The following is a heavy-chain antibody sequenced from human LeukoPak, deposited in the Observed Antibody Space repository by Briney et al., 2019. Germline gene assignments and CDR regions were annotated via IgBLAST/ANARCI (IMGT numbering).Heavy chain of an antibody. Sequence: PSETLSLTCTVSGGSISSYYWSWIRQPPGKGLEWIGYIYYSGSTNHNPSLKSRVTISVDTSKNQFSLKLSSVTAADTAVYYCARGPPSVFLPHFDYWGQGTLVTVSS. J-gene: IGHJ4*02. D-gene: IGHD2/OR15-2a*01. V-gene: IGHV4-59*01. CDR1: GGSISSYY. CDR2: IYYSGST. CDR3: ARGPPSVFLPHFDY.